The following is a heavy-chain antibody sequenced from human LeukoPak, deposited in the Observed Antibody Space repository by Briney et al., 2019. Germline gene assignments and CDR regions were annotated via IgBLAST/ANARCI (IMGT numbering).Heavy chain of an antibody. CDR2: ISSSSSYI. CDR3: ARDIVYDYVWGSYRFDAFDI. CDR1: GFTFSSYS. D-gene: IGHD3-16*02. J-gene: IGHJ3*02. Sequence: GGSLRLSCAASGFTFSSYSMNWVRQAPGKGLEWVSSISSSSSYIYYADSVKGRLTISRDNAKNSLYLQMNSLRAEDTAVYYCARDIVYDYVWGSYRFDAFDIWGQGTMVTVSS. V-gene: IGHV3-21*01.